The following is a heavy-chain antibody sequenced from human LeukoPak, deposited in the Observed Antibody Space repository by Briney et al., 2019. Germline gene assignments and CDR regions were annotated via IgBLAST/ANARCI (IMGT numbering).Heavy chain of an antibody. Sequence: PETLSLTCTVSGGSISSSSYYWGWIRQPPGKGLEWIGSIYYSGSTYYNPSLKSRVTISVDTSKNQFSLKLSSVTAADTAVYYCARRRRDGYSDAFDIWGQGTMVTVSS. D-gene: IGHD5-24*01. V-gene: IGHV4-39*01. CDR3: ARRRRDGYSDAFDI. J-gene: IGHJ3*02. CDR2: IYYSGST. CDR1: GGSISSSSYY.